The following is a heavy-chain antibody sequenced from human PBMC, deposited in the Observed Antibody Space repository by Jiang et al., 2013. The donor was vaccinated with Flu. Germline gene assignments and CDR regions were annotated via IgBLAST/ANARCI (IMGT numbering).Heavy chain of an antibody. V-gene: IGHV4-59*01. CDR3: ARDRKYYYGSGETLYYYYGMDV. CDR2: IYYSGST. J-gene: IGHJ6*04. Sequence: GLVKPSETLSLTCTVSGGSISSYYWSWIRQPPGKGLEWIGYIYYSGSTNXNPSLKSRVTISVDTSKNQFSLKLSSVTAADTAVYYCARDRKYYYGSGETLYYYYGMDVWGKGTTVTVSS. D-gene: IGHD3-10*01. CDR1: GGSISSYY.